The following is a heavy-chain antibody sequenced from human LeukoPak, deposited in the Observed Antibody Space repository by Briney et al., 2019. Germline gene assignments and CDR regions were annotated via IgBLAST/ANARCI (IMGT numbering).Heavy chain of an antibody. CDR1: GASISGGGYY. CDR3: AKSGGYGLIDY. CDR2: IYSSGST. D-gene: IGHD1-26*01. J-gene: IGHJ4*02. Sequence: SETLSLTCTVSGASISGGGYYWGWIRQPPGEGLEWIGSIYSSGSTYYNASLQSRVTISIETSKNQISLGLNSVTAADTAMYYCAKSGGYGLIDYWGQGTLVTVSS. V-gene: IGHV4-39*01.